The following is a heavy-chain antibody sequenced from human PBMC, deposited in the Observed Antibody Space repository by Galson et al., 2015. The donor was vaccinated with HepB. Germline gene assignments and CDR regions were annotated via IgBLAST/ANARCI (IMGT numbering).Heavy chain of an antibody. CDR1: GFTFGDYA. CDR2: IRSKAYGGTT. CDR3: TRDKVVAGKDAFDI. Sequence: SLRLSCAASGFTFGDYAMSWFRQAPGKGLEWVGFIRSKAYGGTTEYAASVKGRFTISRDDPKSIAYLQMNSLKTEDTAVYYCTRDKVVAGKDAFDIWGQGTMVTVSS. V-gene: IGHV3-49*03. J-gene: IGHJ3*02. D-gene: IGHD6-19*01.